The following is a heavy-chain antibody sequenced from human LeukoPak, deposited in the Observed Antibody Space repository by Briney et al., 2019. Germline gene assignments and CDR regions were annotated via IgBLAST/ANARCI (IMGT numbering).Heavy chain of an antibody. Sequence: PGGSLRLSCAASGFTFSHAWMSWVRQAPGKGLEWVANIKQDGSEKYYVGSVKGRFTISRDNAKNSLYLQMNSLRAEDTAVYYCARKYMAAAGTRAFRYYYYMDVWGKGTTVTVSS. V-gene: IGHV3-7*01. D-gene: IGHD6-13*01. J-gene: IGHJ6*03. CDR3: ARKYMAAAGTRAFRYYYYMDV. CDR2: IKQDGSEK. CDR1: GFTFSHAW.